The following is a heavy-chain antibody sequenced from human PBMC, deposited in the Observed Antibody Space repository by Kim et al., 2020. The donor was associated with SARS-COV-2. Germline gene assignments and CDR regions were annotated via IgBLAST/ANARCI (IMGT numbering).Heavy chain of an antibody. J-gene: IGHJ4*03. CDR3: AKRVTLDGRNAFNG. D-gene: IGHD1-1*01. V-gene: IGHV3-23*01. Sequence: PVSVTGRLTISRDNSKNNQYLYMNSLRAEDTAVYYCAKRVTLDGRNAFNGWGHGTLVTVSS.